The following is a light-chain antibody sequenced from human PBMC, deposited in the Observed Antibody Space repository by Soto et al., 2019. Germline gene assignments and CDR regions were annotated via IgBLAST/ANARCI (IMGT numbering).Light chain of an antibody. V-gene: IGLV2-8*01. CDR1: KNDIGVYDF. CDR3: KSYAGSNNYV. J-gene: IGLJ1*01. Sequence: QSAFRQPPSASGSPGRSVTISCTGTKNDIGVYDFVSWYQHHPGKAPRLIIYEVVQRPSGVPDRFSGSKSGNTASLTVSGLQAADEADYFCKSYAGSNNYVFGSGTKFTVL. CDR2: EVV.